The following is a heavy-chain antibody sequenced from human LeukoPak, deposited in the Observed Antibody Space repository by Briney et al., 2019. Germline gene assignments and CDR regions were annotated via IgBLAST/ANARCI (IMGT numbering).Heavy chain of an antibody. J-gene: IGHJ4*02. D-gene: IGHD3-3*01. CDR3: TRGRDFWSGYYRKNFDY. Sequence: SETLSLTCAVYGGSFSGYYWSWIRQPPGKGLEWIGEINHSGSTNYNPSLKSRVTISVDTSKNQFSLKLSSVTAADTAVYYCTRGRDFWSGYYRKNFDYWGQGTLVTVSS. V-gene: IGHV4-34*01. CDR1: GGSFSGYY. CDR2: INHSGST.